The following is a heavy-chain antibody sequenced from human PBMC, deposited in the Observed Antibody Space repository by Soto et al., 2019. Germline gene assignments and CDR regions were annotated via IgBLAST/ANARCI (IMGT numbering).Heavy chain of an antibody. D-gene: IGHD3-16*01. V-gene: IGHV4-59*11. CDR1: GGSMSSHY. CDR3: ARADPDASVGF. J-gene: IGHJ4*02. Sequence: TLSLTCTVSGGSMSSHYWTWLRQPPGKGLEWIGYISYSGSSYYNPSLKSRVTISADTSRNQFSLRLTSVIAADTAVYFCARADPDASVGFWGQGTLVTVSS. CDR2: ISYSGSS.